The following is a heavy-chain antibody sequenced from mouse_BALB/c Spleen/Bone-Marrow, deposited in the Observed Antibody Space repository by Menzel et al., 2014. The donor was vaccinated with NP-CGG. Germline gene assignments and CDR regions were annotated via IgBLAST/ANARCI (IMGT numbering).Heavy chain of an antibody. CDR3: ARRGHGFAWFAY. D-gene: IGHD1-2*01. CDR2: ILPGSGST. Sequence: QVQLQQSGTELMKPGASVKISCKATGYTFSSYWIEWVNQRPGHGLEWIGEILPGSGSTNYNEEFKDKATFTADTSSNTAYMQLSSLTSEDSAVYYCARRGHGFAWFAYWGQGTLVTVSA. V-gene: IGHV1-9*01. J-gene: IGHJ3*01. CDR1: GYTFSSYW.